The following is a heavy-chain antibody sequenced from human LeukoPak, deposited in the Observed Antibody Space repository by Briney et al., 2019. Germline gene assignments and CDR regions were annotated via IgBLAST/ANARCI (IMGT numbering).Heavy chain of an antibody. V-gene: IGHV3-21*01. CDR1: GFTFSSYT. J-gene: IGHJ4*02. CDR3: ATWDDYGDFVAFEY. Sequence: AGGSLRLSCGGSGFTFSSYTMNWVRQAPGKGLEWVASISSSATYIYYADSVRGRFTIPRDDAKKSVFLHMNSLRAEDTAVYFCATWDDYGDFVAFEYWGQGTLVTVSS. D-gene: IGHD4-17*01. CDR2: ISSSATYI.